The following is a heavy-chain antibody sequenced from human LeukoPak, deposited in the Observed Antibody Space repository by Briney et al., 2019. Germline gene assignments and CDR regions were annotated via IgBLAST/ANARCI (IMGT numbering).Heavy chain of an antibody. CDR2: IVVGSGNT. V-gene: IGHV1-58*02. Sequence: ASVKVSCKASGFTFTSSAMQWVRQARGQRLEWIGWIVVGSGNTNYAQKFQERVTITRDMSTSTAYMELSSLRSEDTAVYYCARGGIVGATTFEDWGQGTLVTVSS. CDR3: ARGGIVGATTFED. CDR1: GFTFTSSA. D-gene: IGHD1-26*01. J-gene: IGHJ4*02.